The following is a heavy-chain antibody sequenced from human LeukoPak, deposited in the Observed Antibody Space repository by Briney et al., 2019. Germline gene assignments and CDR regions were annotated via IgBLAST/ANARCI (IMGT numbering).Heavy chain of an antibody. CDR1: GFTFSSYS. D-gene: IGHD3-22*01. CDR2: ISSSSSTI. Sequence: GGSLRLSCAASGFTFSSYSMNWVRQAPGKGLEWVSYISSSSSTIYYADSVKGRFTISRDNAKNSLYLQMNSLRAEDTAVYYCARDLLYYDSSGYHNWFDPWGQGTLVAVSS. CDR3: ARDLLYYDSSGYHNWFDP. V-gene: IGHV3-48*01. J-gene: IGHJ5*02.